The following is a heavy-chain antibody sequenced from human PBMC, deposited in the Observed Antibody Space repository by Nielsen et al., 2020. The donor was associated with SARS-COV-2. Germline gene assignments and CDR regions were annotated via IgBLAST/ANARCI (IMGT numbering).Heavy chain of an antibody. CDR1: GFKFSTYA. D-gene: IGHD2-15*01. CDR3: TTDVVVAAPTPYYYYGMDV. V-gene: IGHV3-30*04. J-gene: IGHJ6*02. CDR2: ISYDGRNN. Sequence: GGSLRLSCAASGFKFSTYAMHWVRQAPGQGLEWVGIISYDGRNNYYGDSVKGRFTISRDNSKNTLYLQMNSLKTEDTAVYYCTTDVVVAAPTPYYYYGMDVWGQGTTVTVSS.